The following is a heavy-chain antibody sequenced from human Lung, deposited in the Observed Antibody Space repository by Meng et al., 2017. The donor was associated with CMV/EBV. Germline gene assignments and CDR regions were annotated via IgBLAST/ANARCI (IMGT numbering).Heavy chain of an antibody. CDR3: AKTARIPTD. D-gene: IGHD2-21*01. J-gene: IGHJ1*01. Sequence: SLKISCAASGFTFDDFAMHWVRQTPGEGLEWVSGISGNTGSIGYADSVKGRFTISRDNAKKTLSLQMNTLRSEDTALYYCAKTARIPTDWSQGTLVTVSS. V-gene: IGHV3-9*01. CDR1: GFTFDDFA. CDR2: ISGNTGSI.